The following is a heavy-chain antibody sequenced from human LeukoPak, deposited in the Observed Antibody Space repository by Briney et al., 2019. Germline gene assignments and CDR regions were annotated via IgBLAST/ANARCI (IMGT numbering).Heavy chain of an antibody. CDR1: EYSFTNYW. V-gene: IGHV5-51*01. D-gene: IGHD4-11*01. J-gene: IGHJ5*02. CDR3: ARSGEPITTDNWFDP. CDR2: IYPVDSDT. Sequence: GEPLKISCKGSEYSFTNYWIGWVRQMPGKGLEWMGIIYPVDSDTRYSPSFQGQVTISADKSITTAYLQWTSLKASDSAIYFCARSGEPITTDNWFDPWGQGTLVTVSS.